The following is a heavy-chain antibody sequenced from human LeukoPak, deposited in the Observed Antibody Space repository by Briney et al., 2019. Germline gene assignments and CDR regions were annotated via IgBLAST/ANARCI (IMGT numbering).Heavy chain of an antibody. J-gene: IGHJ6*04. D-gene: IGHD3-3*01. CDR3: ARGSGFYGMDV. CDR2: IPYDGSNK. CDR1: GFTFSSYA. V-gene: IGHV3-30*04. Sequence: GRSLTLSCAASGFTFSSYAMHWVRQAPGKGLEWVAVIPYDGSNKYYADSVKGRFTISRDNSKNTLYLQMNSLRAEDTAVYYCARGSGFYGMDVWGKGTTVTVSS.